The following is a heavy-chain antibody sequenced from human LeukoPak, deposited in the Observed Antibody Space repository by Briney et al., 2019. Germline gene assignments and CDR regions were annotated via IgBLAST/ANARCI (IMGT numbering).Heavy chain of an antibody. V-gene: IGHV3-74*01. CDR2: IDSDGSIT. D-gene: IGHD2-15*01. Sequence: GGSLRHSCAAPGFTFMKYWMHSVRHAPGKGPVWVSRIDSDGSITNYADSVDGRFTLSRENAKNTLYMQVCMLRAKETTAYYSARAECSGASCYFSLDYWGQTTLVTVSA. CDR1: GFTFMKYW. J-gene: IGHJ4*02. CDR3: ARAECSGASCYFSLDY.